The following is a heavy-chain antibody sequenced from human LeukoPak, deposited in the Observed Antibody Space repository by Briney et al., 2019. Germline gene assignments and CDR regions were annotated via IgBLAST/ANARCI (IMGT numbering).Heavy chain of an antibody. J-gene: IGHJ4*02. CDR1: GDSISSRTSDF. CDR2: ISYIGTT. CDR3: ARRNRYCNGGSCAHHHDS. Sequence: ASETLSLTCTVSGDSISSRTSDFWGWIRQSPGKGLEWIAEISYIGTTFYNPSLESRVSISLDTSKNQFSLKLNAVTAADTALYYCARRNRYCNGGSCAHHHDSWGRGTLVIVSS. V-gene: IGHV4-39*07. D-gene: IGHD2-15*01.